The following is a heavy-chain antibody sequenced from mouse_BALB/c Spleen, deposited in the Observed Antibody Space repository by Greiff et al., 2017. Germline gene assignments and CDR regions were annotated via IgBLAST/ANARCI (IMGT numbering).Heavy chain of an antibody. Sequence: QVQLQQSGPGILQPSQTLSLTCSFSGFSLSTSGMSVGWLRQPSGKGLVWLAHIWWNDDKYYNPALKSRLTISKDTSNNQVFLKIASVVTADTATCYCARTGDYDGYYGAMDYWGQGTSVTVSS. V-gene: IGHV8-8*01. CDR2: IWWNDDK. J-gene: IGHJ4*01. CDR1: GFSLSTSGMS. D-gene: IGHD2-3*01. CDR3: ARTGDYDGYYGAMDY.